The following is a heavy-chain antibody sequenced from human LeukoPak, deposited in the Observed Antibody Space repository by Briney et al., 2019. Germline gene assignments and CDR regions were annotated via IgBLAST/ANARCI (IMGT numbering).Heavy chain of an antibody. CDR1: GGTFSSYA. V-gene: IGHV1-69*04. CDR3: ARAAITIFGVVIDWFDP. CDR2: IIPILGIA. Sequence: GASVTVSCKASGGTFSSYAISWVRQAPGQGLEWMGRIIPILGIANYAQKFQGRVTITADKSTSTAYMELSSLRSEDTAVYYCARAAITIFGVVIDWFDPWGQGTLVTVSS. D-gene: IGHD3-3*01. J-gene: IGHJ5*02.